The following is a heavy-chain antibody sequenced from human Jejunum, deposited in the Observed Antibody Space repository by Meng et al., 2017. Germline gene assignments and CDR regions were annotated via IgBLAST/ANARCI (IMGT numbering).Heavy chain of an antibody. CDR3: ARDLTYGFLE. Sequence: QMQPVQSVPSLKNPRASVKVSCKASGYTCTSQAMNWVRQAPGQGLESLGWINPNTGNPRYAQGFTGRFVFSVDTSVSTAYLQITSLKAEDTAVYFCARDLTYGFLEWGQGTLVTVSS. V-gene: IGHV7-4-1*02. CDR1: GYTCTSQA. D-gene: IGHD3-3*01. CDR2: INPNTGNP. J-gene: IGHJ4*02.